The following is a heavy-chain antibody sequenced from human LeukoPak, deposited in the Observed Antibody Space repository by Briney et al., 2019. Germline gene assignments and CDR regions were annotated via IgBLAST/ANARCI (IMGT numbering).Heavy chain of an antibody. J-gene: IGHJ5*02. Sequence: SVKVSCKASGGTFSSYAISWVRQAPGQGLEWMGRIIPILGIANYAQKFQGRVTITADKSTSTAYMELSSLRSEDTAVYYCARDSIPYSSGWSRFDPWGQGTLVTVSS. CDR1: GGTFSSYA. D-gene: IGHD6-19*01. CDR3: ARDSIPYSSGWSRFDP. V-gene: IGHV1-69*04. CDR2: IIPILGIA.